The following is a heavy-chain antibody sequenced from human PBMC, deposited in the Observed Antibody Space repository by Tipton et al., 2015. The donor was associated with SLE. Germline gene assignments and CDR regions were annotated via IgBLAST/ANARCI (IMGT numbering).Heavy chain of an antibody. Sequence: SLRLSCAASGFTFDDYGMSWVRQAPGKGLEWVALMSNDGSHKYYADSVKGRFTISRDTSTNTLYLQMNNLRSEDTAVFYCARSRDDFGDYGEDYRGQGTLVTVSS. CDR1: GFTFDDYG. CDR2: MSNDGSHK. D-gene: IGHD4-17*01. V-gene: IGHV3-30*03. CDR3: ARSRDDFGDYGEDY. J-gene: IGHJ4*02.